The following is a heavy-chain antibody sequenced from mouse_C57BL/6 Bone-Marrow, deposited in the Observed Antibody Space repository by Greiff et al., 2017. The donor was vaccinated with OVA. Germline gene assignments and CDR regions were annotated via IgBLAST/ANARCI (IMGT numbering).Heavy chain of an antibody. Sequence: QVQLQQPGAELVKPGASVKMSCKASGYTFTSYWITWVKQRPGQGLEWIGDIYPGSGSTNYNEKFKGKATLTVDTSSSTAYMQLSSLTSEDSAVYYCARDGDSSGYDYAMDYWGQGTSVTVSS. CDR2: IYPGSGST. CDR1: GYTFTSYW. D-gene: IGHD3-2*02. CDR3: ARDGDSSGYDYAMDY. J-gene: IGHJ4*01. V-gene: IGHV1-55*01.